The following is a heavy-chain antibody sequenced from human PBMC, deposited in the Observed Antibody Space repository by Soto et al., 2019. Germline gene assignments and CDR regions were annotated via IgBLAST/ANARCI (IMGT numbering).Heavy chain of an antibody. J-gene: IGHJ5*02. CDR2: IYHSGST. CDR3: ARGAWFDP. Sequence: SETLSLTCAVSGGSISSGGYSWSWIRQPPGKGLEWIGYIYHSGSTYYNPSLKSRVTISVDRSKNQFSLKLSSVTAADTAVYYCARGAWFDPWGQGTLVTVSS. CDR1: GGSISSGGYS. V-gene: IGHV4-30-2*01.